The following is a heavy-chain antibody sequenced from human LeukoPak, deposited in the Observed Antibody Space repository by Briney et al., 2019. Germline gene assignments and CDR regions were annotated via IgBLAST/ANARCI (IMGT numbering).Heavy chain of an antibody. CDR3: AKGHGGVRRVYHPPFAH. Sequence: HPGGSLRLSCAASGFTFNSYAMSWVRQAPGKGLEWVSAISGSGGSTYYADSVKGRFTISRDNSKNTLYLQMNSLRAEDTAIYYCAKGHGGVRRVYHPPFAHWGQGTLVTVSS. D-gene: IGHD3-10*02. V-gene: IGHV3-23*01. CDR2: ISGSGGST. J-gene: IGHJ4*02. CDR1: GFTFNSYA.